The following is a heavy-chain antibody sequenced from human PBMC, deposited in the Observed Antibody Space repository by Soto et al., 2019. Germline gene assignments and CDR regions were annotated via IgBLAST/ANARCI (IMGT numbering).Heavy chain of an antibody. Sequence: GGSLRLSCAASGFTFSSYAMHWVRQAPGKGLEWVALISYDGSDKDYADSVKGRFTISRDNSKNTLYLQMNSLRADDTALYYCADPVPAASHYDNYDMDVWGQGTTVTVSS. V-gene: IGHV3-30-3*01. J-gene: IGHJ6*02. CDR2: ISYDGSDK. CDR3: ADPVPAASHYDNYDMDV. CDR1: GFTFSSYA. D-gene: IGHD2-2*01.